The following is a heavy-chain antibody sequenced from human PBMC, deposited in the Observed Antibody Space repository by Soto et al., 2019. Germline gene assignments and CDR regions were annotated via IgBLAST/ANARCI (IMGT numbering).Heavy chain of an antibody. V-gene: IGHV4-34*01. J-gene: IGHJ4*02. CDR2: INHSGST. Sequence: QVQLQQWGAGLLKPSETLSLTCAVYGGSFSGYYWSWIRQPPGKGLEWIGEINHSGSTHYNPSLKSCVSKSGDTSKNQFSLKLSSVTAADTGVYYCAGGVRLWFGEPSFDYWGQGTLVTVSS. CDR1: GGSFSGYY. CDR3: AGGVRLWFGEPSFDY. D-gene: IGHD3-10*01.